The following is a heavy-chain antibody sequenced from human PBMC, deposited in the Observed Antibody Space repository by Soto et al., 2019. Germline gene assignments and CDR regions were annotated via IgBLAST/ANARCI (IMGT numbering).Heavy chain of an antibody. D-gene: IGHD2-8*01. CDR1: GYTFVSFG. CDR2: ISPYNGDT. Sequence: QVQLVQSGAEVKKPGASVKVSCKASGYTFVSFGINWVRQAPGQGLEWLGRISPYNGDTSYAEKFRGRVAMTTDTSSSTVYLELRSLRSDDTSVYYCARDQTKWRRDASDIWGQGSMVTVSS. V-gene: IGHV1-18*01. CDR3: ARDQTKWRRDASDI. J-gene: IGHJ3*02.